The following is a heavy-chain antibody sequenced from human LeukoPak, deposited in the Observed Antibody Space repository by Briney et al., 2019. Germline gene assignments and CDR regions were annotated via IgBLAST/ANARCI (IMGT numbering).Heavy chain of an antibody. D-gene: IGHD5-18*01. Sequence: NSSETLSLTCTVSGGSISSSSYYWGWIRQPPGKGLEWIGSIYYSGSTYYNPSLKSRVTISVDTSKNQFSLKLSSVTAADTAVYYCARGGDRYSYGGLLPPIDYWGQGALVTVSS. V-gene: IGHV4-39*07. CDR3: ARGGDRYSYGGLLPPIDY. J-gene: IGHJ4*02. CDR1: GGSISSSSYY. CDR2: IYYSGST.